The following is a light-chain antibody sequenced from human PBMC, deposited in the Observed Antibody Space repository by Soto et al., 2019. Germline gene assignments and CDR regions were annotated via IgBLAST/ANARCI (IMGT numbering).Light chain of an antibody. J-gene: IGKJ1*01. CDR2: DAS. V-gene: IGKV1-5*01. Sequence: DIPLTQSHSTLSASVGDRVTIXWRASQTISNWLAWYQQKPGKAPKLLIYDASTLESGVPSRFSGSGSGTEFTLTISSLQPDDFAAYYCQQYNSYSSTFGQGTKVDIK. CDR1: QTISNW. CDR3: QQYNSYSST.